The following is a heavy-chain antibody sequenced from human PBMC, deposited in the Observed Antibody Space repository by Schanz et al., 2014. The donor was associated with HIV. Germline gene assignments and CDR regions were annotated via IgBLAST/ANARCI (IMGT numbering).Heavy chain of an antibody. Sequence: QVQLVQSGPEVKKPGASVKVSCKASGYTFTSYDINWVRQATGQGLEWMGWMNPNSGGTNYAQKFQGRVTMTRDTSISTAYMELSRLRSDDTAVYYCARDRGSISWMGRAFDIWGQGTMVTVSS. D-gene: IGHD2-2*01. CDR2: MNPNSGGT. CDR1: GYTFTSYD. V-gene: IGHV1-2*02. J-gene: IGHJ3*02. CDR3: ARDRGSISWMGRAFDI.